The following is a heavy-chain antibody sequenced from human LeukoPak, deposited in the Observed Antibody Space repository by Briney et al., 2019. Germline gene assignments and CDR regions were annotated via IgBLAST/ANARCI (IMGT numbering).Heavy chain of an antibody. CDR1: GFAFNTYW. J-gene: IGHJ4*02. CDR2: IGQDGTEK. V-gene: IGHV3-7*03. D-gene: IGHD1-1*01. Sequence: GGSLRLSCAASGFAFNTYWMSWVRQAPGKGLEWVANIGQDGTEKHHVDSVRGRFTISRDNAKNSVFLQMNSLRAENTAVYYCARDRDGKDYWGQGTLVTVSS. CDR3: ARDRDGKDY.